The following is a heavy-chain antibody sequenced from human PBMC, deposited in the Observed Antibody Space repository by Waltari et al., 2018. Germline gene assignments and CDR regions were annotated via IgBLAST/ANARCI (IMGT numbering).Heavy chain of an antibody. Sequence: EVQLLESGGGLVQPGGSLRLSCAASGFTFSSYAMSWVRQAPGKGLEWVSVISDSGSNTYYADSVKGRFTLSRDNSNNTLYLRMNSLRAEDTAVYYCSKCTSGSCYSASDYWGQGTLVTVSS. CDR2: ISDSGSNT. CDR1: GFTFSSYA. J-gene: IGHJ4*02. D-gene: IGHD2-15*01. V-gene: IGHV3-23*01. CDR3: SKCTSGSCYSASDY.